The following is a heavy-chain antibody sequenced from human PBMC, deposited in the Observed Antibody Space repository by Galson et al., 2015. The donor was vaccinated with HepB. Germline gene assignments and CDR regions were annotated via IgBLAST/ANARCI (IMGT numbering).Heavy chain of an antibody. J-gene: IGHJ6*02. D-gene: IGHD6-13*01. Sequence: SETLSLTCTVSGGSISSYYWSWIRQPPGKGLEWIGYIYYSGSTNYNPSLKSRVTISVDTSKNQFSLKLSSVTAADTAVYYCASARIAAAGTGAPLGPYYYYSGRDVWGQGTTVTVSS. CDR2: IYYSGST. V-gene: IGHV4-59*01. CDR3: ASARIAAAGTGAPLGPYYYYSGRDV. CDR1: GGSISSYY.